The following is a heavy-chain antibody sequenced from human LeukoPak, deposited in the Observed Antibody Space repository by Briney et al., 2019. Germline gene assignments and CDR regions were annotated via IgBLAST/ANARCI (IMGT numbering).Heavy chain of an antibody. D-gene: IGHD2-2*01. V-gene: IGHV3-23*01. J-gene: IGHJ5*02. Sequence: GGSLRLSCAASGFTFSSYAMSWVRQAPGKGLEWVSAISGSGGSTYYADSVKGRFTISRDNSKNTLYLQMNSLRAEDTAVYYCAKAGCSSTSCHRGWFDPWGQGTLVTVSS. CDR2: ISGSGGST. CDR3: AKAGCSSTSCHRGWFDP. CDR1: GFTFSSYA.